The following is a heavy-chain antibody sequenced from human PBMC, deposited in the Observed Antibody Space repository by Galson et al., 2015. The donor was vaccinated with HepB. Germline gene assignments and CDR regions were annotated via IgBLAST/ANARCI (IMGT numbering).Heavy chain of an antibody. D-gene: IGHD6-13*01. CDR2: ISGYNGNT. Sequence: SVKVSCKASGYTFTNSVFSWVRQAPGQGLEWMGWISGYNGNTNYAQMLQGRVTMTTDTSTSTAYMELRSLRSDDSAVYYCAAGGAAAPPGYFHHWGQGTLVTVSS. J-gene: IGHJ1*01. CDR3: AAGGAAAPPGYFHH. CDR1: GYTFTNSV. V-gene: IGHV1-18*01.